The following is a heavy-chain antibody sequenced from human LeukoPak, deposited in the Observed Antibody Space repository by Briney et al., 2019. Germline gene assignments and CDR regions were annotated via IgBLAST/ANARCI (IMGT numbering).Heavy chain of an antibody. Sequence: PSETLSLTCTVSVGSIRRSCSYSGWIRQPPGKGLDWIGSIYYSGSSSYNPSLKIRVTISVDTSQKQFSLKLRSVTAADTAVYNCRSHKFSYSVKRRFNPWGQGTLVTVSS. J-gene: IGHJ5*02. CDR3: RSHKFSYSVKRRFNP. CDR1: VGSIRRSCSY. V-gene: IGHV4-39*01. D-gene: IGHD5/OR15-5a*01. CDR2: IYYSGSS.